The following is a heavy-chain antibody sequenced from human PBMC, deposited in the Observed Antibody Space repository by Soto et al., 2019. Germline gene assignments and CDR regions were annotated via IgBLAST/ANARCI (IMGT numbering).Heavy chain of an antibody. J-gene: IGHJ6*02. D-gene: IGHD3-10*01. CDR3: ARDRYYYGSGNKAELDV. CDR1: GFTFSSYA. V-gene: IGHV3-30-3*01. Sequence: QVQLVESGGGVVQPGRSLRLSCAASGFTFSSYAMHWVRQAPGKVREWVAVISYDGSNKYYSDSVKGRFTISRDNSQNTLNLQVNRMGVEDTAVYFWARDRYYYGSGNKAELDVWGQGTTVTVSS. CDR2: ISYDGSNK.